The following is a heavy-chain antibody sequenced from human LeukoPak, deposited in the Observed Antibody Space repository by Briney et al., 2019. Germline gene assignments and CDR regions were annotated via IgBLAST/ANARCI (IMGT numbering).Heavy chain of an antibody. CDR3: AKVSAWAMVGATYFDY. CDR2: INQDGSEK. D-gene: IGHD1-26*01. J-gene: IGHJ4*02. Sequence: GGSLRLSCAGSGFTFSSYWMTWVRQAPGKGLEWVANINQDGSEKYYVESVKGRFTISRDNSKNTVYLQMNSLRAEDTAVYYCAKVSAWAMVGATYFDYWGQGTLVTVSS. CDR1: GFTFSSYW. V-gene: IGHV3-7*05.